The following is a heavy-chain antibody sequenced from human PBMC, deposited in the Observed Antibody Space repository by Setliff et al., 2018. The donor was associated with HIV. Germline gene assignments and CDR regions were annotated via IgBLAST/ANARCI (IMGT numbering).Heavy chain of an antibody. CDR3: ARDNYYDSSGAIGY. D-gene: IGHD3-22*01. J-gene: IGHJ4*02. CDR1: GGTFSRHT. V-gene: IGHV1-69*13. CDR2: IIPIFGTT. Sequence: SVKVSCKSSGGTFSRHTISWVRQAPGQGLEWMGGIIPIFGTTNYAQNFQGRVSITADASTSTAYMELSSLTSEDTAVYHCARDNYYDSSGAIGYWGQGTLVTVSS.